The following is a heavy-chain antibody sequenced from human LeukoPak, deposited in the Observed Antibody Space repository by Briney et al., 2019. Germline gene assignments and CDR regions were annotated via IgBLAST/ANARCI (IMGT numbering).Heavy chain of an antibody. CDR2: ISYDGSNK. J-gene: IGHJ6*03. D-gene: IGHD4-17*01. CDR1: GFTFSSYG. Sequence: GGSLRLSCGVSGFTFSSYGVHWVRQAPGKGLEWVAVISYDGSNKFYTDSVKGRFTIPRDNSKNTLYLQMNSLRAGDAGVFYCSKESPDYGDYVGLYYYYYMDVWGKGTTVTVSS. V-gene: IGHV3-30*18. CDR3: SKESPDYGDYVGLYYYYYMDV.